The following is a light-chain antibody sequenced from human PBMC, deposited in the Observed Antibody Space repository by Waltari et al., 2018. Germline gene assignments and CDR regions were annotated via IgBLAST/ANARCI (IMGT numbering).Light chain of an antibody. CDR2: EVS. V-gene: IGLV2-14*01. CDR1: SSDVGGYNY. Sequence: QSALTQPASVSGSPGQSITISCTGTSSDVGGYNYVSWYQQHPGKAPKLMIYEVSNRHSGVSKRFSGSKSGNTASLTISGLQAEDEADYYCSSYTSSSTRVFGTGTKVTVL. J-gene: IGLJ1*01. CDR3: SSYTSSSTRV.